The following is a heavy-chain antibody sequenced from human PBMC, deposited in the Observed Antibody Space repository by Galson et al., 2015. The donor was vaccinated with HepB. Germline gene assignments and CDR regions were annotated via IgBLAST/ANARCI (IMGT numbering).Heavy chain of an antibody. CDR3: ARDISLSVGATTGFDY. CDR1: GFTFSSYG. CDR2: IWYDGSNK. J-gene: IGHJ4*02. V-gene: IGHV3-33*01. Sequence: SLRLSCAASGFTFSSYGMHWVRQAPGKGLEWVAVIWYDGSNKYYADSVKGRFTISRDNSKNTLYLQMNSLRAEDTAVYYCARDISLSVGATTGFDYWGQGTLVTVSS. D-gene: IGHD1-26*01.